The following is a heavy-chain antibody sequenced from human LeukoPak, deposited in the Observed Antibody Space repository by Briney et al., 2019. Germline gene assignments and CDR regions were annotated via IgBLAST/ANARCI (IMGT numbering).Heavy chain of an antibody. CDR1: GFTFSSYT. CDR2: ISSSSSNI. CDR3: ARIGQSPQTWYFDL. J-gene: IGHJ2*01. V-gene: IGHV3-21*04. Sequence: NPGGSLRLSCAASGFTFSSYTMNWVRQAPGKGLEWVSFISSSSSNIYYADSVKGRFTISRDNAKNSLYLQMNSLRAEDTAVYYCARIGQSPQTWYFDLWGRGTLVTVSS.